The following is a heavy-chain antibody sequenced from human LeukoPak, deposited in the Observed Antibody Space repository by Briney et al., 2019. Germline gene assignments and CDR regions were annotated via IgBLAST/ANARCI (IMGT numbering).Heavy chain of an antibody. V-gene: IGHV5-51*01. CDR3: ARSDYDILTGYWGAFDI. CDR1: GYSFTSYW. J-gene: IGHJ3*02. Sequence: GESLKISCKGSGYSFTSYWIGWVRQMPGKGLEWMGIIYPGDSDTRYSPSFQGQVTISADKSISTAYLQWSSLKASDTAMYYCARSDYDILTGYWGAFDIWGQGTMVTVSS. D-gene: IGHD3-9*01. CDR2: IYPGDSDT.